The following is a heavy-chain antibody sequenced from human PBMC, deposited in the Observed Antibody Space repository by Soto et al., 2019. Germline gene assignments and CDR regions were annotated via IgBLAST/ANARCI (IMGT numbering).Heavy chain of an antibody. CDR3: ASHHTSGWLYFDS. CDR1: GFTVSGND. CDR2: ISSSGRAI. J-gene: IGHJ4*02. V-gene: IGHV3-11*01. Sequence: QLQLLESGGDLVKPGGSLRLSCAASGFTVSGNDLSWIRQAPGKGLEWVSSISSSGRAIYYADSVKGRFTISRDNAKDSQYLQMSSLRDEDTAIYYCASHHTSGWLYFDSWGQGTLVTVSS. D-gene: IGHD6-19*01.